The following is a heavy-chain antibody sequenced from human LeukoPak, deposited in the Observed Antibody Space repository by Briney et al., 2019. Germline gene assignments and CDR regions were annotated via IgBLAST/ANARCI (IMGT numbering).Heavy chain of an antibody. D-gene: IGHD2-15*01. CDR3: ARGPSGGNGFSY. J-gene: IGHJ4*02. CDR2: INQDGSER. V-gene: IGHV3-7*03. Sequence: GGSLRLSCAASGFTFSSYWMSWVRQAPGQGLEWVANINQDGSERYYADSVQGRFTISRDNAKNSLYLQLNSLRAVDTAVYYCARGPSGGNGFSYWGLGTLVTVSS. CDR1: GFTFSSYW.